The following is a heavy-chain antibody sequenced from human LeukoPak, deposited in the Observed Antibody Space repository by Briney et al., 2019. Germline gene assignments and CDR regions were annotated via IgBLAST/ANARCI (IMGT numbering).Heavy chain of an antibody. Sequence: GGSLRLSCAASGFTFSSYGMHWVRQAPGKGLEWVAVIWYDGSNKYYADSVKGRFTISRDNSKNTLCLQMNSLRAEDTAVYYCAREQFNYYDSSGYRAVYYFDYWGQGTLVTVSS. J-gene: IGHJ4*02. CDR3: AREQFNYYDSSGYRAVYYFDY. V-gene: IGHV3-33*01. CDR1: GFTFSSYG. D-gene: IGHD3-22*01. CDR2: IWYDGSNK.